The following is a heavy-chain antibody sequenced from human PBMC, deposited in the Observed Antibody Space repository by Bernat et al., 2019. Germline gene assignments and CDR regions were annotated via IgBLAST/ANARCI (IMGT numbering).Heavy chain of an antibody. CDR2: INIDGTTT. V-gene: IGHV3-74*01. CDR1: GFTFRDYW. Sequence: EVQLAESGEGLVQPGGSLRLSCAASGFTFRDYWMDWVRQAPGKGPVWVSRINIDGTTTNYADSVKGRFTMSRDNAKNTVYLQMNSLRAEDTAVYYCVRDPNRRLDYWGQGTQVTVSP. CDR3: VRDPNRRLDY. J-gene: IGHJ4*02. D-gene: IGHD1/OR15-1a*01.